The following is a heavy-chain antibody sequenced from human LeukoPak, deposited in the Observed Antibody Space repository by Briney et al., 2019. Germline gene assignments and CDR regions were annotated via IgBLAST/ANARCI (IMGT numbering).Heavy chain of an antibody. CDR1: GGSVTKYY. V-gene: IGHV4-59*02. CDR2: IFHTGIT. CDR3: ARDLFPINWFES. J-gene: IGHJ5*01. Sequence: SETLSLTCTASGGSVTKYYWHWIRQAPGKGLEWIGFIFHTGITNYNPSLKSRVTISVDTSKNQFSLKLTSVTAADTAVYFCARDLFPINWFESWGQGTLVTVSS. D-gene: IGHD2-2*02.